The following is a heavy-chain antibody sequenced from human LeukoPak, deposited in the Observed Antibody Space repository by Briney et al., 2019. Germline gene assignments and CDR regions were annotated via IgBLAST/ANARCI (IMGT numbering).Heavy chain of an antibody. V-gene: IGHV5-51*01. CDR2: IYPGDSDT. D-gene: IGHD1-1*01. CDR3: ARYTDHYYFDY. J-gene: IGHJ4*02. Sequence: GESLKISCKGSGYSFTSYWIGWVRQMPGKGLERMGIIYPGDSDTRYSPSFQGQVTISADKSISTAYLQWSSLNTSDTAIYYCARYTDHYYFDYWGQGTLVTVSS. CDR1: GYSFTSYW.